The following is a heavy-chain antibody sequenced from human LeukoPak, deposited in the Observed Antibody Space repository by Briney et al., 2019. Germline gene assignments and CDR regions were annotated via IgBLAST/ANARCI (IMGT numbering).Heavy chain of an antibody. D-gene: IGHD3-10*01. CDR2: IKQDGSER. V-gene: IGHV3-7*03. CDR3: ARERMVRY. CDR1: GFTFSSYW. Sequence: TGGSLRLSCAASGFTFSSYWMTWVRQAPGKGLEWVANIKQDGSERYYVDSVKGRFIISRDNAKNSLFLQMNSLRAEDTAVYYCARERMVRYWGQGALVIVSS. J-gene: IGHJ4*02.